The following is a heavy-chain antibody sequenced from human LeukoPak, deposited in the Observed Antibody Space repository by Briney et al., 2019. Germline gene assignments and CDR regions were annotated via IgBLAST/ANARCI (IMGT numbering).Heavy chain of an antibody. D-gene: IGHD1-26*01. Sequence: GGSLRLSCAASGFTFSTYAMSWVRQAPGKGLEWVSVISGSGSSTYYADSVKGRFTISRDNSRNTLYLQVNSLRAEDTALYYCAKEFSGSYYYFDYWGQGTLVTVSS. J-gene: IGHJ4*02. CDR1: GFTFSTYA. V-gene: IGHV3-23*01. CDR2: ISGSGSST. CDR3: AKEFSGSYYYFDY.